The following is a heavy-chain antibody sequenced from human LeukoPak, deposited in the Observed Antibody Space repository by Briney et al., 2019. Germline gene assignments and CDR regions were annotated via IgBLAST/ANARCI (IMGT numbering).Heavy chain of an antibody. CDR3: ARHGNAMTHNEYFDY. D-gene: IGHD2-2*01. Sequence: ASVKVSCKASGYTFTSYDINWVRQAPGQGLEWMGWISSSNVNTNSALKLQGRVTLTKDTFNSTAYMELKSLRSDDTAVYFCARHGNAMTHNEYFDYWGQGTLVTVSS. CDR2: ISSSNVNT. V-gene: IGHV1-18*01. CDR1: GYTFTSYD. J-gene: IGHJ4*02.